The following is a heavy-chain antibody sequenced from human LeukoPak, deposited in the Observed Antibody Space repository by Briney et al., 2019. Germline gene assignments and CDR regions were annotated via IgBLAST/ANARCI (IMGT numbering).Heavy chain of an antibody. J-gene: IGHJ3*02. V-gene: IGHV4-34*01. Sequence: SETLSLTCAVYGGSFSGYYRSWIRQPPGKGLEWIGEINHSGSTNYNPSLKSRVTISIDTSKNQFSLKLSSVTAADTAVYYCARSAIDAFDIWGQGTMVTVSS. CDR2: INHSGST. CDR3: ARSAIDAFDI. D-gene: IGHD6-25*01. CDR1: GGSFSGYY.